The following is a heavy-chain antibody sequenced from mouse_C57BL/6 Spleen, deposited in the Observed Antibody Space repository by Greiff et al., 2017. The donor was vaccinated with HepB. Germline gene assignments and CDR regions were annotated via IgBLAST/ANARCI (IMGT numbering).Heavy chain of an antibody. J-gene: IGHJ2*01. V-gene: IGHV1-15*01. CDR2: IDPETGGT. Sequence: VQLVESGAELVRPGASVTLSCKASGYTFTDYEMHWVKQTPVHGLEWIGAIDPETGGTAYNQKFKGKAILTADKSSSTAYMELRSLTSEDSAVYYCTSDYYGSSSGYWGQGTTLTVSS. CDR1: GYTFTDYE. CDR3: TSDYYGSSSGY. D-gene: IGHD1-1*01.